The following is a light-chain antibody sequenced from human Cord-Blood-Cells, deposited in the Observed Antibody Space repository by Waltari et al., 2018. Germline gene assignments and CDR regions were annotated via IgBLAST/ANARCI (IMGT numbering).Light chain of an antibody. CDR2: DAS. CDR3: QQYNSYWT. J-gene: IGKJ1*01. Sequence: GDRVTITCRASQSTSSWLAWYQQKPGKAPKLLIYDASSLESGVPSRFSGSGSGTEFTLTISSLQPDDFATYYCQQYNSYWTFGQGTKVEIK. CDR1: QSTSSW. V-gene: IGKV1-5*01.